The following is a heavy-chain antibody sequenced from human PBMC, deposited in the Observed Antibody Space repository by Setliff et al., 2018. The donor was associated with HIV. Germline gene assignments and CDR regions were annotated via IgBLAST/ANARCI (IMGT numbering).Heavy chain of an antibody. J-gene: IGHJ5*02. CDR1: GFTFSTYW. CDR2: IKQDGSEK. D-gene: IGHD6-19*01. CDR3: ARGGTYSSGFNWFDP. V-gene: IGHV3-7*02. Sequence: PGGSLRLSCAASGFTFSTYWMSWVRQAPGKGLEWVANIKQDGSEKNYMDSVKGRFTISRDNAKNSLYLQTNSLRAEDTAVYYCARGGTYSSGFNWFDPWGQGTLVTVSS.